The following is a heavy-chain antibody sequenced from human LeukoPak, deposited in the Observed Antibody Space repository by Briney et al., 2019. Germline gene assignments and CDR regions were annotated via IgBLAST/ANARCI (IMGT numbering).Heavy chain of an antibody. V-gene: IGHV1-69*04. Sequence: GASVKVSCKASGGTFSSYAISWVRQAPGQGLEWMGRIIPILGIANYAQKFQGRVTIAADKSTSTAYMELSSLRSEDTAVYYCASGDIVVVPAVHWGQGTLVTVSS. CDR2: IIPILGIA. CDR1: GGTFSSYA. J-gene: IGHJ4*02. D-gene: IGHD2-2*01. CDR3: ASGDIVVVPAVH.